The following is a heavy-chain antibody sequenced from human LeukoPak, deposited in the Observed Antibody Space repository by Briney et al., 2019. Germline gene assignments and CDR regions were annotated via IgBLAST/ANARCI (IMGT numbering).Heavy chain of an antibody. CDR3: ATQGAYYYDSSG. CDR2: ISSSSSYI. J-gene: IGHJ4*02. CDR1: GFTFSSYS. Sequence: PGGSLRLSCAASGFTFSSYSMNWVRQAPGKGLEWVSSISSSSSYIYYADSVKGRFTISRDNAKNSLYLQMNSLRAEDTAVYYCATQGAYYYDSSGWGQGTPVTVSS. V-gene: IGHV3-21*01. D-gene: IGHD3-22*01.